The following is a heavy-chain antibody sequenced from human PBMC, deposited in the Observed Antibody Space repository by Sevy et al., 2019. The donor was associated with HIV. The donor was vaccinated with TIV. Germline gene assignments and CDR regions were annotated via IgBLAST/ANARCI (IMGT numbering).Heavy chain of an antibody. CDR2: IWYDGSNK. D-gene: IGHD6-19*01. J-gene: IGHJ4*02. Sequence: GGSLRLSCAASGFTFSSYGMHWVRQAPGKGLEWVAVIWYDGSNKYYADSVKGRFTISRDNSKNTLYLQMNSLRAEDTAVYYCARDRSRVPGIAVAGTGGFDYWGPGTLFTVSS. V-gene: IGHV3-33*01. CDR3: ARDRSRVPGIAVAGTGGFDY. CDR1: GFTFSSYG.